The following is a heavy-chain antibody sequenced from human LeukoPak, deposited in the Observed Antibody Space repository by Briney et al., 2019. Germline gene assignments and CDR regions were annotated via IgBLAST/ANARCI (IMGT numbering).Heavy chain of an antibody. CDR2: IWNDGNNK. Sequence: GRSLRLSCAASGFTFSNYGMEWVRQAPGKGVEGVALIWNDGNNKHYADSVKGRFSISRDNSKNTLYLQMNSLRAEDTAVYYCARHIWKGSCRSTSCSSLDYWGQGTLVTVSS. J-gene: IGHJ4*02. CDR1: GFTFSNYG. D-gene: IGHD2-2*01. V-gene: IGHV3-33*01. CDR3: ARHIWKGSCRSTSCSSLDY.